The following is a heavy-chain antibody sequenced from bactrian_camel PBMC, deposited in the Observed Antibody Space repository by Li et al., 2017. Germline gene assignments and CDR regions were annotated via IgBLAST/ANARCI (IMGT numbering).Heavy chain of an antibody. CDR2: LYLGAGST. D-gene: IGHD4*01. CDR3: AASRLGSTINWRHERRWGY. Sequence: HVQLVESGGGSVQAGGSLRLSCAASGTSYSYKCMGWFRQAPGKEREGAAALYLGAGSTSYADSVKGRFTVSRDNFGDTVYLQMNNLNAEDTAMYYCAASRLGSTINWRHERRWGYWGQGTQVTVS. CDR1: GTSYSYKC. V-gene: IGHV3S54*01. J-gene: IGHJ4*01.